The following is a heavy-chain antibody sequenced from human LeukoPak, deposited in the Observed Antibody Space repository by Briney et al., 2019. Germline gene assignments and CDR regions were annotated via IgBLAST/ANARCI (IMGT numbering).Heavy chain of an antibody. J-gene: IGHJ4*02. CDR3: ARVIWFGELLTPFDY. CDR1: GYTFTSYG. V-gene: IGHV1-18*01. D-gene: IGHD3-10*01. Sequence: GASVKVSCKASGYTFTSYGISWVRQAPGQGLEGMGWISAYNGNTNYAQKLQGRVTMTTDTSTSTAYMELRSLRSDDTAVYYCARVIWFGELLTPFDYWGQGTLVTVSS. CDR2: ISAYNGNT.